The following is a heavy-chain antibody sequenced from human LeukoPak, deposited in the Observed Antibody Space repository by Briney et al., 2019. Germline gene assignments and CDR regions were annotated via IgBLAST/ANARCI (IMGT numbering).Heavy chain of an antibody. D-gene: IGHD3-3*01. V-gene: IGHV4-34*01. J-gene: IGHJ3*02. CDR1: GGSFSGYY. CDR3: ARGYDFWSGYFPGAFDI. CDR2: INHSGST. Sequence: PSETLSLTCAVYGGSFSGYYWSWIRQPPGKGLEWIGEINHSGSTNYNPSLKSRVTISVDTSKNQFSLKLSSVTAADTAVYYCARGYDFWSGYFPGAFDIWGQGTMVTVSS.